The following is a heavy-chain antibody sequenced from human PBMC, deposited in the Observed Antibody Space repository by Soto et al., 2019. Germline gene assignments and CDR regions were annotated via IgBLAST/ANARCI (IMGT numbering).Heavy chain of an antibody. D-gene: IGHD3-9*01. CDR3: VHSSRYAAFDM. J-gene: IGHJ3*02. V-gene: IGHV2-5*02. Sequence: QIILKESGPTLVKATQTLTLTCTFSGFSLSSSGVSVGWIRQPPGKALEWLALIYWDGDKRYSPSLKNRLTITKDTSKNQVVLSMTNMDPVDTAPFFCVHSSRYAAFDMWGQGTLVTVSS. CDR1: GFSLSSSGVS. CDR2: IYWDGDK.